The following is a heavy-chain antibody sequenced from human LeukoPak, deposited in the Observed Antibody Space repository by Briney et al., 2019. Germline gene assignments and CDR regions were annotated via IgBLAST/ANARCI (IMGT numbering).Heavy chain of an antibody. CDR3: ARDWREGEYVGATDNYYFDY. D-gene: IGHD1-26*01. V-gene: IGHV1-46*01. CDR2: INPSGGST. CDR1: GYTFTSYY. Sequence: ASVKVSCKASGYTFTSYYMHWARQAPGQGLEWMGIINPSGGSTNYAQKFQGRVTMTRDTSTSTVYMELSSLRSEDMAVYYCARDWREGEYVGATDNYYFDYWGQGTLVTVSS. J-gene: IGHJ4*02.